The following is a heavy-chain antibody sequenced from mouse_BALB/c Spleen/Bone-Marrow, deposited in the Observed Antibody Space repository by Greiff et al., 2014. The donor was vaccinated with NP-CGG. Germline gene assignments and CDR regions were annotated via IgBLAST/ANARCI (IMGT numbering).Heavy chain of an antibody. CDR1: GYTFTDYI. V-gene: IGHV1-77*01. Sequence: QVQLKQSGPELVKPGASVEMSCKASGYTFTDYIISWVKQRVGQGLEWIGEIYPGTGSTYYNEKFKGKATLTADKSSNIAYMQLSSLTSEDSAVYFCARRKNVWFAYRGQGTLVTVSA. CDR3: ARRKNVWFAY. J-gene: IGHJ3*01. CDR2: IYPGTGST.